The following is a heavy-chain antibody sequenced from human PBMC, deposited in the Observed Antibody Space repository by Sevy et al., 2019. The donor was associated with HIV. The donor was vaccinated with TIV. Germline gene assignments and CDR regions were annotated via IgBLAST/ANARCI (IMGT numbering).Heavy chain of an antibody. Sequence: GGSLRLSCAASGFTFSSYAMHWVRQAPGKGLEWVAVISYDGSNKYYADSVKGRFTISIDNSKDTLYLQMNSLRADDTAVYYCARGPNVDYYDSSGLLYYFDYWGQGTLVTVSS. V-gene: IGHV3-30-3*01. CDR3: ARGPNVDYYDSSGLLYYFDY. J-gene: IGHJ4*02. CDR2: ISYDGSNK. D-gene: IGHD3-22*01. CDR1: GFTFSSYA.